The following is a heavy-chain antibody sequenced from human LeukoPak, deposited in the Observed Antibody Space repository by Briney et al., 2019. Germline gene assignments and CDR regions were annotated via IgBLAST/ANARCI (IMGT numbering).Heavy chain of an antibody. D-gene: IGHD3-10*01. J-gene: IGHJ5*02. CDR2: IKSKTDGSTT. Sequence: GGSLRLSCAASGFTFSNAWMSWVRQAPGKGLEWVGRIKSKTDGSTTNNTHPVKGKVPISKDDSKNTLYLQMNRLKTEDTAMYYCNTITMVRGVNSNWFDPWGQGTLVTVSS. CDR1: GFTFSNAW. V-gene: IGHV3-15*01. CDR3: NTITMVRGVNSNWFDP.